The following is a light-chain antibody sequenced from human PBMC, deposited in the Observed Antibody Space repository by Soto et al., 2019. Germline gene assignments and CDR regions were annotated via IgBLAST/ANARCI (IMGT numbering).Light chain of an antibody. CDR3: QSYDTNVVGLV. CDR2: GTN. J-gene: IGLJ3*02. V-gene: IGLV1-40*01. CDR1: NSNIGADCG. Sequence: QSVLTQPPSVSGAPGQRVTISCTGTNSNIGADCGVAWYQQFPGTPPKLLICGTNNRPYGVPARFSGAKSATAASLAISGLQPADEADYYGQSYDTNVVGLVFGPGTKVTVL.